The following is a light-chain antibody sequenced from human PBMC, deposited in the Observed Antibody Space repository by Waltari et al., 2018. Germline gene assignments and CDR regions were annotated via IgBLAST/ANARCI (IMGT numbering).Light chain of an antibody. Sequence: QSALTQPASVSGPPGQSLTIPCTGTSSAIGGYTSVSWYQQVPGKAPKLMIYDVSNRPSGVSSRFSGSKSGNTASLTISGLQAEDEADYFCSSYIDSSTLELFGGGTSLTVL. J-gene: IGLJ2*01. CDR3: SSYIDSSTLEL. CDR1: SSAIGGYTS. V-gene: IGLV2-14*03. CDR2: DVS.